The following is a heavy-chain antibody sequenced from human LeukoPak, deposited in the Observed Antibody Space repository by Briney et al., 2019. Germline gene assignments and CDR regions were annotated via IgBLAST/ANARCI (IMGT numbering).Heavy chain of an antibody. J-gene: IGHJ4*02. CDR2: ISKSGGTT. V-gene: IGHV3-23*01. Sequence: PGGSLRLSCAASGFTFSSYGMSWVRQPPGKGLEWVAKISKSGGTTKYADSVEGRFTISRDNSENTLYLQMSSLRADDTAVYFCAKPKEDRYVFDHWGQGTLVTVSS. D-gene: IGHD2-15*01. CDR1: GFTFSSYG. CDR3: AKPKEDRYVFDH.